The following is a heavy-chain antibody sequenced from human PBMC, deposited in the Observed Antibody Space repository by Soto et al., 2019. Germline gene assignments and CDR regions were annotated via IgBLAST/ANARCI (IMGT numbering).Heavy chain of an antibody. CDR3: ARASSPFYSLPDY. CDR1: GYTFTGYY. D-gene: IGHD6-6*01. J-gene: IGHJ4*02. V-gene: IGHV1-2*04. CDR2: INPNSGGT. Sequence: QVPLVQSGAEVKKPGASVKVSCKASGYTFTGYYMHWVRQAPGQGLEWMGWINPNSGGTNYAQKFQGWVTMTRDTSISTAYMELCRLRTDDTAVYYCARASSPFYSLPDYWGQGTLVTVSS.